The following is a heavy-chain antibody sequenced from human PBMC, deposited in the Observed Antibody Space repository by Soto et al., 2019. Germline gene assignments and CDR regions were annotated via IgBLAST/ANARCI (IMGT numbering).Heavy chain of an antibody. CDR1: GFTFSSYA. CDR2: ISYDGSNK. CDR3: ARDRRDPGPEVLRYFDWPSNGMDV. V-gene: IGHV3-30-3*01. D-gene: IGHD3-9*01. Sequence: GGSLRLSCAASGFTFSSYAMHWVRQAPGKGLEWVAVISYDGSNKYYADSVKGRFTISRDNSKNTLYLQMNSLRAEDTAVYYCARDRRDPGPEVLRYFDWPSNGMDVWGQGTTVTVSS. J-gene: IGHJ6*02.